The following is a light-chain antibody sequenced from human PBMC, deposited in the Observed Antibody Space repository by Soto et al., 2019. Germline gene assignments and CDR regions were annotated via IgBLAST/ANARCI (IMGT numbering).Light chain of an antibody. CDR2: GNS. CDR3: QSYDSSLSVV. CDR1: SSNIGAGYD. Sequence: QSVLTQPPSASGSPGQRVTISCTGSSSNIGAGYDVHWYQQLPGTAPKLLIYGNSNRPSGVPDRFSGSKSGTSASLAITGLHAEDGADYYCQSYDSSLSVVFGGGTQLTVL. V-gene: IGLV1-40*01. J-gene: IGLJ2*01.